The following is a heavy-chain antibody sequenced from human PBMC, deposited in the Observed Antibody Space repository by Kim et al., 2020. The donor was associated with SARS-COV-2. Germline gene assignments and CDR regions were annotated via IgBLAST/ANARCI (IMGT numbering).Heavy chain of an antibody. CDR2: ISAVNDNT. CDR3: ARGIDFDWSLAHRPFGY. V-gene: IGHV1-18*01. Sequence: ASVKVSCKASGYTFTSYGIAWVRQAPGQGLEWMGWISAVNDNTNYAQQLQGRVTMTKDTSTNTAYMELRSLRSDDTAVYYCARGIDFDWSLAHRPFGYWG. J-gene: IGHJ4*01. D-gene: IGHD3-9*01. CDR1: GYTFTSYG.